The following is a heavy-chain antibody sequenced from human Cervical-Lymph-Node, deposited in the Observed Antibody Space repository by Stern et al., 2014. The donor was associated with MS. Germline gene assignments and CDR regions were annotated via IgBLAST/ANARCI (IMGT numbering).Heavy chain of an antibody. J-gene: IGHJ4*02. D-gene: IGHD6-19*01. CDR1: GFTFRSYS. CDR2: ISSGSSAI. Sequence: EVQLVESGGGLVQPGGSLRLSCAASGFTFRSYSMNWVRQAPGKGLEWLSYISSGSSAIYYADSVKGRFTISRDNAKNSLYLQMNSLRDEDTAVYYCARAEQWLSLFDYWGQGTLVTVSS. V-gene: IGHV3-48*02. CDR3: ARAEQWLSLFDY.